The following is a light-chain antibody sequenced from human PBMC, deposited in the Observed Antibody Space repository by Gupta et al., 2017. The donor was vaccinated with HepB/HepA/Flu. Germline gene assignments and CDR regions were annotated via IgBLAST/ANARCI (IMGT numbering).Light chain of an antibody. CDR1: QSIRNY. V-gene: IGKV1-39*01. CDR3: QQSYSNPKT. J-gene: IGKJ1*01. CDR2: GAS. Sequence: DIQMTQSPSSLSASVGARVTITCRASQSIRNYLNWYQQKLGKAPTLLIYGASSLQSGVPSRFSGSGSGTDFTLTISSLQPEDFATYDCQQSYSNPKTFGQGTKVEIK.